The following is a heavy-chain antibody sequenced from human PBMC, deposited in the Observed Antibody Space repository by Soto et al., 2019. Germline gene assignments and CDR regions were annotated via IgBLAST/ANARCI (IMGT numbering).Heavy chain of an antibody. V-gene: IGHV4-34*01. CDR1: GGSFSGYY. Sequence: QVQLQPWGAGLLKPSETLSLTCAVYGGSFSGYYWSWIRQPPRKGLEWIGEINHSGSTTYYPSLKSRVAISVKTVNNPFSLQLSSVTAADTAVYYCTSQRFEPRGYRCYEWRTLGIWGQGTMVTVSS. CDR2: INHSGST. J-gene: IGHJ3*02. D-gene: IGHD5-12*01. CDR3: TSQRFEPRGYRCYEWRTLGI.